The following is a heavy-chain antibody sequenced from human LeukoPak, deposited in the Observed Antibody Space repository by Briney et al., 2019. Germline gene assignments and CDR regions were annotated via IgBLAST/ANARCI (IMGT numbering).Heavy chain of an antibody. CDR1: GYTGYY. D-gene: IGHD1-26*01. CDR2: INPNNGDT. V-gene: IGHV1-2*02. Sequence: GASVKVSCKASGYTGYYMHWVRQAPGHGLEWMGWINPNNGDTNYAQKFQGRVTMTRDTSISTAYMELSRLTSDDTAVYYCARNSLAGGTYYYGMDVWGQGTTVTVSS. CDR3: ARNSLAGGTYYYGMDV. J-gene: IGHJ6*02.